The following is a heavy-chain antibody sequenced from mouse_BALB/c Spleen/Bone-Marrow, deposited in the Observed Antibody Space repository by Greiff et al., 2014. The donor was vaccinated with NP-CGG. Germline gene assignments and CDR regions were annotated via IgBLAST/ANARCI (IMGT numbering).Heavy chain of an antibody. J-gene: IGHJ3*01. D-gene: IGHD1-1*01. CDR1: GFNIKDTY. CDR3: AAYYYGSSYGFAY. CDR2: IDPANGNT. V-gene: IGHV14-3*02. Sequence: EVKLVESGAELVKPGASVKLFCTASGFNIKDTYMHWVKQRPEQGLEWIGRIDPANGNTKYDPKFRGKATITADTSSNTAYLQLSSLTSEDTAVYYCAAYYYGSSYGFAYWGQGTLVTVSA.